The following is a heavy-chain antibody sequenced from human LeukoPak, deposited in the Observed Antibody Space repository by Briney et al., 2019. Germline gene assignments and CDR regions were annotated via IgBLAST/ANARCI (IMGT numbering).Heavy chain of an antibody. V-gene: IGHV4-30-4*02. CDR2: IYYSGST. D-gene: IGHD5-12*01. Sequence: PSETLSLTCTVSGGSISSGDYYWRWIRQPPGKGLEWIGYIYYSGSTYYNPSLKSRVTISVDTSKNQFSLKLSSVTAADTAVYYCASSGSGYDYDNYYYYYMDVWGKGTTVTVSS. J-gene: IGHJ6*03. CDR3: ASSGSGYDYDNYYYYYMDV. CDR1: GGSISSGDYY.